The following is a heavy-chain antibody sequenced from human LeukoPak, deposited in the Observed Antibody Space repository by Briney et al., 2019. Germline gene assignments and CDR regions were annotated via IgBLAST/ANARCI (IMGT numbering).Heavy chain of an antibody. V-gene: IGHV3-53*01. CDR3: ARDRDYYDSSGYHY. D-gene: IGHD3-22*01. CDR1: EFTVSSNY. Sequence: HPGGSLRLSCAASEFTVSSNYMSWVRQAPGKGLEWVSTIYSGGGTYYADSVKGRFTISRDNYRKTLYLQMNSLRAEDTAVYYCARDRDYYDSSGYHYWGQGTLVTVSS. J-gene: IGHJ4*02. CDR2: IYSGGGT.